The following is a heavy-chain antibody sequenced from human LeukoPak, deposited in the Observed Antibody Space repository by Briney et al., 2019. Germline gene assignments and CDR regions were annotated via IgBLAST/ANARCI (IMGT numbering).Heavy chain of an antibody. V-gene: IGHV4-34*01. D-gene: IGHD3-22*01. J-gene: IGHJ4*02. Sequence: PSETLSLTCVVYGGSFSGYYWSWIRQPPGKGLEWIGEINHSGSTNYNPSLKSRVTISVDTSKNQFSLKLSSVTAADTAVYYCARGPYDSSGYYFDYWGQGTLVTVSS. CDR1: GGSFSGYY. CDR2: INHSGST. CDR3: ARGPYDSSGYYFDY.